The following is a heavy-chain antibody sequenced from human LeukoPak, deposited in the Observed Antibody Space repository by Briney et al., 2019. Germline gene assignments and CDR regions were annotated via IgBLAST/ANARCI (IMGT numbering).Heavy chain of an antibody. CDR2: IYYSGST. Sequence: SETLSLTCTVSGGSISSYYWSWIRQPPGKGLEWIGYIYYSGSTNYNPSLKSRVTISVDTSKNQFSLELSSVTAADTAVYYCAGGSRSVTTWDWFDPWGQGTLVTVSS. CDR3: AGGSRSVTTWDWFDP. V-gene: IGHV4-59*01. CDR1: GGSISSYY. J-gene: IGHJ5*02. D-gene: IGHD4-17*01.